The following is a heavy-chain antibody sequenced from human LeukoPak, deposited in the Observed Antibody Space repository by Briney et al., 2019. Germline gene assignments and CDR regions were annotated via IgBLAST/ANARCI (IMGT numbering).Heavy chain of an antibody. D-gene: IGHD2-2*01. Sequence: GGSLRLSCAASGFTFSDYYMSWIRQAPGKGLEWVSYISSSGSTIYYADSVKGRFTISRDNAKNSLYLQMNSLRAEDTAVYYCARVPGYCSSTSCPYWYFDLWSRGTLVTVSS. CDR2: ISSSGSTI. V-gene: IGHV3-11*04. J-gene: IGHJ2*01. CDR3: ARVPGYCSSTSCPYWYFDL. CDR1: GFTFSDYY.